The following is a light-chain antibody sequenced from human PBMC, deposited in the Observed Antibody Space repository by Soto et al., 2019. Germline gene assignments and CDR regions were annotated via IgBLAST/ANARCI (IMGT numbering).Light chain of an antibody. Sequence: EIVLTQSPGTLSLSPGERATLSCRASQSVSSSFLACYQKEPGQPPRLLIFGASSRATVIPERFSGSWSGTDFTLTISSLEPEDFAVYYCQQYDSSPLTFGPGTKVDIK. J-gene: IGKJ3*01. CDR1: QSVSSSF. V-gene: IGKV3-20*01. CDR3: QQYDSSPLT. CDR2: GAS.